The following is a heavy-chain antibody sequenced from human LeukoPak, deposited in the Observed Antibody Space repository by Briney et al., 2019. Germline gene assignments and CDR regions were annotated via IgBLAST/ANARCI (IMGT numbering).Heavy chain of an antibody. J-gene: IGHJ4*02. D-gene: IGHD3-10*01. CDR2: INTYNGNA. Sequence: ASLKLSCKASGYTFSSYGISWVRQAPGQGLEWMGWINTYNGNANYAQQFQGRVTMPTDTSTSTLYMELKGLRSDDTAVYYCARDSTGDERYGSGSDYGNWGQGTLVTVSS. CDR3: ARDSTGDERYGSGSDYGN. CDR1: GYTFSSYG. V-gene: IGHV1-18*01.